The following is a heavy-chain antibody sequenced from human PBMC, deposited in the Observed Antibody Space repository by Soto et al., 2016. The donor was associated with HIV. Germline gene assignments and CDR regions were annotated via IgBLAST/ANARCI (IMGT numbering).Heavy chain of an antibody. Sequence: QVQLVQSGAEVKKPGASVKVSCKASGYTFTSYGISWVRQAPGQGLEWMGWISAYNGNTNYAQKLQGRVTMTTDTSTSTAYMELRSLRSDDTAVYYCARERDDYVWGSYRPNDAFDIWAKGQWSPSLQ. V-gene: IGHV1-18*01. CDR3: ARERDDYVWGSYRPNDAFDI. CDR1: GYTFTSYG. D-gene: IGHD3-16*02. CDR2: ISAYNGNT. J-gene: IGHJ3*02.